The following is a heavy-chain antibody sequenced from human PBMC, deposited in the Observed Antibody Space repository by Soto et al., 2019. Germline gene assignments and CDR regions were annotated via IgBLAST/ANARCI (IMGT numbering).Heavy chain of an antibody. CDR2: IYFRGTT. V-gene: IGHV4-59*01. D-gene: IGHD3-22*01. CDR3: ARMNYYDTSGYPFDY. Sequence: QVQLQESGPGLVKPSETLSLICTVSGGSISSYYWSWIRQPPGKGLEWIGYIYFRGTTNYNPSLKSRVTMSADTSKNQFSLKLNSVTAADTAVYYCARMNYYDTSGYPFDYWGQGMMVTVSS. J-gene: IGHJ4*02. CDR1: GGSISSYY.